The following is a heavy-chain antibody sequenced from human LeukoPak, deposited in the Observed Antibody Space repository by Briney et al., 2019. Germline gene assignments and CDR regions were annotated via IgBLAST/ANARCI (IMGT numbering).Heavy chain of an antibody. CDR3: ARERLGDSGYDSDRGESYYYMDV. J-gene: IGHJ6*03. CDR2: INPSGGST. Sequence: GASVKVSCKASGYTFTSYYMHWVRQAPGQGLEWMGIINPSGGSTSYAQKFQGRVTMTRDMSTSTVYMELSSLRSEDTAVYYCARERLGDSGYDSDRGESYYYMDVWGKGTTVTVSS. CDR1: GYTFTSYY. D-gene: IGHD5-12*01. V-gene: IGHV1-46*01.